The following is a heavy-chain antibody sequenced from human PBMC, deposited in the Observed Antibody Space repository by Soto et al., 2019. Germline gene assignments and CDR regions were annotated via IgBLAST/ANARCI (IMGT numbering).Heavy chain of an antibody. CDR2: IGTAGDT. D-gene: IGHD2-21*02. CDR1: GFTFSSYD. Sequence: EVQLVESGGGLVQPGGSLRLSCAASGFTFSSYDMHWVRQATGKGLEWVSAIGTAGDTYYPGSVKGRFTISRENAKNSLYLQMNSLRAGDTAVYYCARDRVETVGNWYFDLWGRGTLVTVSS. V-gene: IGHV3-13*01. CDR3: ARDRVETVGNWYFDL. J-gene: IGHJ2*01.